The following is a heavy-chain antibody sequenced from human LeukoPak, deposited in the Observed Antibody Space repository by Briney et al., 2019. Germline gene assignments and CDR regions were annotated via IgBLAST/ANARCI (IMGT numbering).Heavy chain of an antibody. CDR1: GGSISSYY. CDR2: IYTSGST. CDR3: ARAMDMDTAMAFDY. V-gene: IGHV4-4*07. J-gene: IGHJ4*02. Sequence: SETLSLTCTVSGGSISSYYWSWIRQPAGKGLEWIGRIYTSGSTNYNPSLKSRVTISVDKSKNQFSLKLSSVTAADTAVYYCARAMDMDTAMAFDYWGQGTLVTVSS. D-gene: IGHD5-18*01.